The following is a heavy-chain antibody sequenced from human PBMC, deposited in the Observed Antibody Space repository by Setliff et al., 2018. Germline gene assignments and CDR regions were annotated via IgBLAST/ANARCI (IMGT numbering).Heavy chain of an antibody. V-gene: IGHV5-51*01. CDR2: IYPDDSDA. CDR1: GYTFTNYW. J-gene: IGHJ4*02. Sequence: GESLKISCKSSGYTFTNYWIGWVRQMPGKGLEWMGIIYPDDSDARYSPSFQGQVTISADKSISTAYLQWSSLKASDTAMYYCARLSAPIDYWGQGTLVTVSS. D-gene: IGHD3-10*01. CDR3: ARLSAPIDY.